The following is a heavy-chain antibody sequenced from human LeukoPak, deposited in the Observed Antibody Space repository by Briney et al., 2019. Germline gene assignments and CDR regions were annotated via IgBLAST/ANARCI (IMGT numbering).Heavy chain of an antibody. V-gene: IGHV3-20*04. CDR1: GFNFDDYA. J-gene: IGHJ3*01. Sequence: GGSLRLSCAASGFNFDDYAMSWVRQAPGKGLEWVSSINWNGGSTGYADSVKGRFTISRDNAKNSLYLQMNSLRAEDTALYYCARVTSSGWYGNPKNAFDFWGQGTMVTVSS. D-gene: IGHD6-19*01. CDR3: ARVTSSGWYGNPKNAFDF. CDR2: INWNGGST.